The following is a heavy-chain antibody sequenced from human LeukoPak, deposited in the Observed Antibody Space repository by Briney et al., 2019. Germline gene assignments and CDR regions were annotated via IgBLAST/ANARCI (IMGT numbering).Heavy chain of an antibody. CDR1: GGSISSYS. V-gene: IGHV4-4*07. CDR2: VYTSGST. J-gene: IGHJ6*03. CDR3: ARGPQVTTSDYYYYMDV. Sequence: KPSETLSLTCTVSGGSISSYSWSWIRQPAGKGLEWIGRVYTSGSTNYIPSLKSRVTMSLDTSRNQFSLKLSSVTAADTAVYYCARGPQVTTSDYYYYMDVWGKGTTVTVSS. D-gene: IGHD4-11*01.